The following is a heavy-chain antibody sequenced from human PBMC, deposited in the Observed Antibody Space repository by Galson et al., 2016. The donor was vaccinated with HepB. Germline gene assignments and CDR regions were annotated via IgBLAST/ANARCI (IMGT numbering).Heavy chain of an antibody. CDR2: IFDNENT. CDR1: GGSLSSASHY. V-gene: IGHV4-61*02. J-gene: IGHJ4*02. D-gene: IGHD3-16*01. CDR3: TRLSGGPIA. Sequence: TLSLTCTVSGGSLSSASHYWSWIRQPAGKGPEWIGRIFDNENTNYNPSLKSRLAMSVDTSKNQFSLKLSSLTAADTAVYYCTRLSGGPIAWGQGTLVTVSS.